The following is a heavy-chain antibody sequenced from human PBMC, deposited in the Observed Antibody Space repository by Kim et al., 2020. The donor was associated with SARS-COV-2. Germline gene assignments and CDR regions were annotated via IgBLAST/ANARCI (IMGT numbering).Heavy chain of an antibody. V-gene: IGHV3-30*07. CDR3: AREQQLVLDYYYGMDV. J-gene: IGHJ6*02. D-gene: IGHD6-13*01. Sequence: SVEGRLTISRDTSKNWLYLQMNSLRAEDTAVYYCAREQQLVLDYYYGMDVWGQGTTVTVSS.